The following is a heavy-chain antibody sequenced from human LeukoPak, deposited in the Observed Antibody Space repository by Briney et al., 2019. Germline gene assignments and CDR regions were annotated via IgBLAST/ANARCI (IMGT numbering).Heavy chain of an antibody. CDR2: IRSKANSYAT. J-gene: IGHJ4*02. V-gene: IGHV3-73*01. Sequence: GGSLKLSCAASGFTFSGSAMHWVRQASGKGLEWVGRIRSKANSYATAYAASVKGRFTISRDDSKNTAYLQMNSLKTEDTAVYYCTRDQTPYYWGQGTLVTVSS. CDR1: GFTFSGSA. CDR3: TRDQTPYY.